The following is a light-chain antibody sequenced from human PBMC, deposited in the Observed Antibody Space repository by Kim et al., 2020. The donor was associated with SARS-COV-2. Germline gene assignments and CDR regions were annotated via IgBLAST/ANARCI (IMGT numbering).Light chain of an antibody. V-gene: IGLV3-27*01. CDR3: YSAADNNLV. Sequence: SYELTQPSSVSVSPGQTARITCSGDVLEKKYARWFQQKPGQAPVLMIYKDSERPSGIPERFSGSSSGTTVTLTISGAQVEDEADYYCYSAADNNLVFGGG. J-gene: IGLJ2*01. CDR2: KDS. CDR1: VLEKKY.